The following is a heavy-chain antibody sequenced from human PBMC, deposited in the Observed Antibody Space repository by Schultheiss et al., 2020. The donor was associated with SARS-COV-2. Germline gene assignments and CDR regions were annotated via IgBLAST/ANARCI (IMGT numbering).Heavy chain of an antibody. V-gene: IGHV3-9*01. Sequence: GGSLRLSCAASGFTFDDYAMHWVRQAPGKGLEWVSGISWNSGSIGYADSVKGRFTISRDNSKNTLYLQMNSLRAEDTAVYYCARGPPGLSWDSSGYHWGQGTLVTVSS. CDR3: ARGPPGLSWDSSGYH. D-gene: IGHD3-22*01. J-gene: IGHJ5*02. CDR2: ISWNSGSI. CDR1: GFTFDDYA.